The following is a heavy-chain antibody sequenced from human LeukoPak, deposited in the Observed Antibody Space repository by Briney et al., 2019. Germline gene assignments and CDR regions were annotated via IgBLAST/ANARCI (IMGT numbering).Heavy chain of an antibody. V-gene: IGHV3-11*01. J-gene: IGHJ4*02. D-gene: IGHD2-15*01. CDR3: ARESVGYCSGGSCYGNTFDY. Sequence: PGGSLRLSCAASVFTFSDYYMSGMRQAPGKGREWISYISVSGSTIYYADSVKGRFTISRDNAKNSLYLQMNSLRAEDTALYYCARESVGYCSGGSCYGNTFDYWGQGTLVTVSS. CDR2: ISVSGSTI. CDR1: VFTFSDYY.